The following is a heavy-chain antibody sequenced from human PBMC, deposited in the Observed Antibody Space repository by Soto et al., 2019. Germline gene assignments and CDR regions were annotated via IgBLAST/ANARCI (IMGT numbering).Heavy chain of an antibody. CDR2: IIPIFGTA. Sequence: GASVKVSCKASGGTFSSYAISWVRQAPGQGLEWMGGIIPIFGTANYAQKFQGRVTITADESTSTAYMELSSLRSEDTAVYYCARSLSDACGGDCYSIPLYFDYWGQGTLVTVSS. V-gene: IGHV1-69*13. D-gene: IGHD2-21*02. CDR3: ARSLSDACGGDCYSIPLYFDY. CDR1: GGTFSSYA. J-gene: IGHJ4*02.